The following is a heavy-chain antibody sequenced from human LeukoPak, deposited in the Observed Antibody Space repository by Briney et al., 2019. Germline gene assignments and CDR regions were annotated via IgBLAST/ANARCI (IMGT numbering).Heavy chain of an antibody. J-gene: IGHJ4*02. D-gene: IGHD1-14*01. CDR2: MNPNSGNT. CDR3: ARVVGTTLRALGY. CDR1: GYTFTTYD. Sequence: ASVKVSCKASGYTFTTYDINWVRQATGQGLEWMRWMNPNSGNTGYAQKFQGRVTMTRNTSISTAYMELSSLRSEDTAVYYCARVVGTTLRALGYWGQGTLVTVSS. V-gene: IGHV1-8*01.